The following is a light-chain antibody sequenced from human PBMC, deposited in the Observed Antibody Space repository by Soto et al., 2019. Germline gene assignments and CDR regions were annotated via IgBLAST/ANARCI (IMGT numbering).Light chain of an antibody. J-gene: IGKJ5*01. Sequence: DVQSTQSPSFLSASVGDRVTITSRASQGIRIYLAWYQQKPGKAPKLLIYAASTLHSGVPSRFSGSGSGTDFTLTITTLQPEDVGIYYCQQCHASPLTFGQGTRLEIK. CDR1: QGIRIY. CDR2: AAS. V-gene: IGKV1-9*01. CDR3: QQCHASPLT.